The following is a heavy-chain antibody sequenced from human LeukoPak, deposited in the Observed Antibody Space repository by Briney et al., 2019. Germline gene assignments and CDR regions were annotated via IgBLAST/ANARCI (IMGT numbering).Heavy chain of an antibody. Sequence: ASVNVSCKASGYSFNGYYLHWLRQAPGQAFEWMGWINPDTGGTNYVHNFQGRVTMTRDTSISAAYMELSSLRSGDTAIYYCARGPRYISGRYAESFSIDYWGQGTLVTVSS. CDR1: GYSFNGYY. CDR3: ARGPRYISGRYAESFSIDY. V-gene: IGHV1-2*02. CDR2: INPDTGGT. J-gene: IGHJ4*02. D-gene: IGHD6-19*01.